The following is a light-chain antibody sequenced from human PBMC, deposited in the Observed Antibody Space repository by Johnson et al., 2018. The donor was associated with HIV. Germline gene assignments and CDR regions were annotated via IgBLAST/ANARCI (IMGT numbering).Light chain of an antibody. Sequence: QSVLTQPPSVSAAPGQKVTISCSGTSSNIGNHYVSWYQLLPGTAPKLLIYDNNQRPSGIPDRFSVSKSGTSATLGIPGLPPGDEADYYCGTWDSSLSTYVFGTGTKVTVL. CDR1: SSNIGNHY. V-gene: IGLV1-51*01. CDR3: GTWDSSLSTYV. CDR2: DNN. J-gene: IGLJ1*01.